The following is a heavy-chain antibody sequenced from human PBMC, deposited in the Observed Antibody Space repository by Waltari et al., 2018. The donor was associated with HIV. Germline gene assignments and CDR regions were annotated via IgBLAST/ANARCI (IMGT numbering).Heavy chain of an antibody. J-gene: IGHJ4*02. D-gene: IGHD3-22*01. CDR2: NKSKTGGWTT. V-gene: IGHV3-15*01. CDR3: TVGKSSGYY. Sequence: EVQLVESGGGLVKPGGSLRLSCAASGVSFSDVWLNWVRQAPGQGLEWVGQNKSKTGGWTTDYAAPVKGRFTISRDDAKNMLFLEMNSLNTDDTASYYCTVGKSSGYYWGQGTLVTVSS. CDR1: GVSFSDVW.